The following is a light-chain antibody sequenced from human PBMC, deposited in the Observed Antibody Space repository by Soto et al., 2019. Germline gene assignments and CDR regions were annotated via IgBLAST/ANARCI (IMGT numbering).Light chain of an antibody. CDR2: DNN. CDR1: SSNTGADYD. J-gene: IGLJ2*01. V-gene: IGLV1-40*01. CDR3: QSYDSSLSNLVV. Sequence: QPVLTQPPSVSGAPGQRVTISCTGSSSNTGADYDVHWYQHLPGSAPKLLIYDNNIRPSGVPDRFSGSKSDTSASLAITGLQAEDEGDYYCQSYDSSLSNLVVFGGGTQLTVL.